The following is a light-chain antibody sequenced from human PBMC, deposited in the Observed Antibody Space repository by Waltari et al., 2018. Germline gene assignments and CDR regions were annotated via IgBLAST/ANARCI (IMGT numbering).Light chain of an antibody. V-gene: IGKV3-11*01. Sequence: EIVLTQSPATLSLSPGERATLSCRASQSVSSYLGWYQQKPGQAPRLLISEASNRATGIPARFSGSGSVTDFTLTISSLEPEDFAVYYCQHRIDWPHTFGQGTKLEIK. J-gene: IGKJ2*01. CDR2: EAS. CDR3: QHRIDWPHT. CDR1: QSVSSY.